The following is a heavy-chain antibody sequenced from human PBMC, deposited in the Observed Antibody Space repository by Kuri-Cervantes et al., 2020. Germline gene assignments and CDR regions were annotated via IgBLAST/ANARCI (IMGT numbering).Heavy chain of an antibody. J-gene: IGHJ4*02. V-gene: IGHV3-15*01. Sequence: GESLKISCAASGFTFSSYAMHWVRQAPGKGLEWVGRIKSKTDGGTTDYAAPEKGRFTISRDDSKNTLYLQMNSLKTEDTAVYYCTTVPTYYYDSSGYKSFDYWGQGTLVTVSS. CDR2: IKSKTDGGTT. CDR1: GFTFSSYA. CDR3: TTVPTYYYDSSGYKSFDY. D-gene: IGHD3-22*01.